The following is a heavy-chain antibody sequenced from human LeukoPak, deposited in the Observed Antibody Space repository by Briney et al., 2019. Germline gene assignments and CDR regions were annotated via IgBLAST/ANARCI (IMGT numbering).Heavy chain of an antibody. V-gene: IGHV4-31*03. D-gene: IGHD3-16*02. J-gene: IGHJ4*02. CDR2: IYYSGST. CDR1: GGSISSGGYY. CDR3: ARAHPLSYYFDY. Sequence: SETLSLTCTVSGGSISSGGYYWSWIRQHPGKGPEWIGYIYYSGSTYYNPSLKSRVTISVDTSKNQFSLKLSSVTAADTAVYYCARAHPLSYYFDYWGQGTLVTVSS.